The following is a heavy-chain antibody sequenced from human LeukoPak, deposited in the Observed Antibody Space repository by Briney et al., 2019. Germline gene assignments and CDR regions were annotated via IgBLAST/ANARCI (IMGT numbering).Heavy chain of an antibody. Sequence: GGSLRLSCAASGFTFSGSAMHWVRQASGKGLEWVGRIRSKANSYATAYAASVKGRFTISRDDSKNTAYLQMNSLKTEDTAVYYCTRPGHGAFDIWGQGTMVTVSS. V-gene: IGHV3-73*01. CDR1: GFTFSGSA. CDR2: IRSKANSYAT. CDR3: TRPGHGAFDI. J-gene: IGHJ3*02.